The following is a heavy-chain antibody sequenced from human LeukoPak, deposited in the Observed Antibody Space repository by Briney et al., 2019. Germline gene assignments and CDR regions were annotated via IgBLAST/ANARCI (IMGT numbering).Heavy chain of an antibody. CDR3: ARAPWGQITSGWYFDR. CDR1: GGSISSGGYY. D-gene: IGHD3-16*01. V-gene: IGHV4-31*03. CDR2: IYYIGST. Sequence: PSETLSLTCTVSGGSISSGGYYWSWIRQHPGQGLEWIGYIYYIGSTYYNPSLKSRVTMSVDTSKNQFSLNLSSVTAADTAVYYCARAPWGQITSGWYFDRWGRGSLVTVSS. J-gene: IGHJ2*01.